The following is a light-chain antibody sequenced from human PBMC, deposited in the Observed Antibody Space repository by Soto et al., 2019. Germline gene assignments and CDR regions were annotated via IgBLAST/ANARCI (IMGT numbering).Light chain of an antibody. CDR3: QQYVSSHFN. Sequence: EIVLTQSPGTLSLSPGERATLSCRASQSVSSSYLAWYQQKPGQAPRLLIYGASSRATGIPDRFSGSGSGTDFTLTISRLGPEDFEVYYCQQYVSSHFNFGPGTKAHIX. J-gene: IGKJ3*01. CDR2: GAS. V-gene: IGKV3-20*01. CDR1: QSVSSSY.